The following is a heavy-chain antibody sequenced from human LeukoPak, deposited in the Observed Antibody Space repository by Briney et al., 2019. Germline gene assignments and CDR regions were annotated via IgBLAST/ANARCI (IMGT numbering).Heavy chain of an antibody. V-gene: IGHV3-30*04. CDR2: ISYDGSNK. Sequence: GGSLRLSCAASGFTFSSYAMHWVRQAPGKGLEWVAFISYDGSNKYYADSVKGRFTISRDNAKNTLYLQMSSLRVEDTAGYYCARGSPDSSSSVDFDYWGQGTLVTVSS. J-gene: IGHJ4*02. CDR1: GFTFSSYA. D-gene: IGHD6-6*01. CDR3: ARGSPDSSSSVDFDY.